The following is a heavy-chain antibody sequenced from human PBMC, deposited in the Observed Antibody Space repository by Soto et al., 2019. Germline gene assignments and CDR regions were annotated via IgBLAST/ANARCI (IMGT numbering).Heavy chain of an antibody. CDR3: ARGLAGTAGFDY. J-gene: IGHJ4*02. CDR2: IYYSGST. D-gene: IGHD6-19*01. V-gene: IGHV4-59*08. CDR1: GGSISSYY. Sequence: PSETLSLTCTFSGGSISSYYWSWIRQPPGKGLEWIAYIYYSGSTSYNPSLKSRVTISVDTSKNQFSLKLSSVTAADTAVYYCARGLAGTAGFDYWGQGTLVTVSS.